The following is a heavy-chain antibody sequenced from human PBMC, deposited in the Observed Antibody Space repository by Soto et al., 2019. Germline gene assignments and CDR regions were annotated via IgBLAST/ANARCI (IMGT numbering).Heavy chain of an antibody. V-gene: IGHV3-48*02. Sequence: GGSLRLSCAASGFTFSSYSMNLVRQAPGKGLEWVSYISSSSSTIYYADSVKGRFTISRDNAKNSLYLQMNSLRDEDTAVYYCAAQYYYDSSGYSLPHYFDYWGQGTLVTVSS. CDR2: ISSSSSTI. D-gene: IGHD3-22*01. CDR3: AAQYYYDSSGYSLPHYFDY. J-gene: IGHJ4*02. CDR1: GFTFSSYS.